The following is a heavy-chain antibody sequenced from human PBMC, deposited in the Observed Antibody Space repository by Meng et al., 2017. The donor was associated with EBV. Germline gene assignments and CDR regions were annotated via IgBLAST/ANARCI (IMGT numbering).Heavy chain of an antibody. CDR1: GASVSGGTFH. CDR2: IYDGGTT. Sequence: QVHLQESGPGPGTPSETLSLTCTVSGASVSGGTFHWSWIRQPPGKELQWIGYIYDGGTTIYNPSLKSRVTIFLDTSRNQFSLGLRSVTTADTAVYYCAKSSSSTPGVVDSWGQGTLVTVSS. V-gene: IGHV4-61*01. J-gene: IGHJ4*02. D-gene: IGHD2-2*01. CDR3: AKSSSSTPGVVDS.